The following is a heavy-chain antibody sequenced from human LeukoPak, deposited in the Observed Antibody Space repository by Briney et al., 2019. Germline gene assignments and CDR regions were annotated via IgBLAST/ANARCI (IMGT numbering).Heavy chain of an antibody. CDR1: GYTFSSYA. D-gene: IGHD6-13*01. CDR3: ARGGIGSWPFDS. V-gene: IGHV1-3*01. Sequence: ASVKVSCKASGYTFSSYAMHWVRQAPGQRLEWMGWINAGNGNTKYSQKFQGRATFTRDTSASTSYMELGSLTSEDTAVYYCARGGIGSWPFDSWGQGTLVTVSS. CDR2: INAGNGNT. J-gene: IGHJ4*02.